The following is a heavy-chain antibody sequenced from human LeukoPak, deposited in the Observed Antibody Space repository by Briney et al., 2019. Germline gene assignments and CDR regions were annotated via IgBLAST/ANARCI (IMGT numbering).Heavy chain of an antibody. V-gene: IGHV3-49*04. Sequence: GGSLRLSCTASGFTFGDYAMSWVRQAPGKGLEWVGFIRSKAYGGTTEYAASVKGRFTISRDDPKSIAYLQMNSLKTEDTAVYYCTRDRYYDILTGYPNWFDPWGQGTLVTVSS. CDR1: GFTFGDYA. D-gene: IGHD3-9*01. J-gene: IGHJ5*02. CDR2: IRSKAYGGTT. CDR3: TRDRYYDILTGYPNWFDP.